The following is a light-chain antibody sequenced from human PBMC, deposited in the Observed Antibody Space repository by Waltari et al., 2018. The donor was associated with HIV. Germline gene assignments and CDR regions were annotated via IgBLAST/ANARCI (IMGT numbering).Light chain of an antibody. V-gene: IGKV1-12*01. CDR3: QQAKTIPPT. CDR1: QDVSIW. Sequence: EIQMTQFPSSVSASVGDRVTLSCRASQDVSIWLAWYQQSPGRAPKLLIYSASSLQRGVPSRFSGAGSGTEFTLTINNLQPEDSATYYCQQAKTIPPTFGRGTKVEI. CDR2: SAS. J-gene: IGKJ2*01.